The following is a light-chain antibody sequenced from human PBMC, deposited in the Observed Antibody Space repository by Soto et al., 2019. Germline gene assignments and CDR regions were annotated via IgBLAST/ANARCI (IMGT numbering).Light chain of an antibody. CDR1: QDISSY. V-gene: IGKV1-5*03. CDR2: KAS. CDR3: QEYKTWT. Sequence: SQLTQSPSSLSASVGDRVTITCRASQDISSYLAWYQQEPGKAPKLLIYKASSLESGVPSRFSGSGSGTEFTLTISSLQPDDFATYHCQEYKTWTFGQGTRLEIK. J-gene: IGKJ5*01.